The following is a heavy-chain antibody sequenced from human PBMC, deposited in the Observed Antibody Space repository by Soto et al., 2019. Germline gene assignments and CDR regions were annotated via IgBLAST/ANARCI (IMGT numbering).Heavy chain of an antibody. CDR2: IYYSGST. J-gene: IGHJ4*02. D-gene: IGHD1-26*01. CDR1: GGSISSYY. Sequence: QVQLQESGPGLVKPSETLSLTCTVSGGSISSYYWSWIRQPPGKGLEWIGYIYYSGSTNYNPSLKGRVTISVETAKNQFSLRLRSMTAADTAVYYCARGRPWELYDYWGQGARVTVSS. CDR3: ARGRPWELYDY. V-gene: IGHV4-59*01.